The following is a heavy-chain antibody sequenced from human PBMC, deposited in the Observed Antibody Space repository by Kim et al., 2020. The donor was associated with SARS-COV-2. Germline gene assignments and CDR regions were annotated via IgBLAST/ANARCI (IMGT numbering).Heavy chain of an antibody. D-gene: IGHD3-10*01. J-gene: IGHJ4*02. V-gene: IGHV3-30*04. Sequence: GGSLRLSCAAFGFTFSAHALHWVRQAPGKGLEWVAHIAYDGSHISYPDSVKGRFIISRDNTKYTLFLQMNSLRPEDTAVYYCLAEIGSRSFDHWGQATLV. CDR3: LAEIGSRSFDH. CDR2: IAYDGSHI. CDR1: GFTFSAHA.